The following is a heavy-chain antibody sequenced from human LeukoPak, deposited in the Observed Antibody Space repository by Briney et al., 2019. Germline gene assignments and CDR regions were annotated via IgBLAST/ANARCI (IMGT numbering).Heavy chain of an antibody. D-gene: IGHD5-18*01. CDR2: INPSGGST. CDR1: GYTFTSYY. Sequence: ASVKVSCKASGYTFTSYYMHWVRQAPGQGLEWMGIINPSGGSTSYAQKFQGRVTMTRDTSTSTVYMELSSLRSEDTAVYYCARVPVGYSYGKYYFDYWGQGTLVTVSS. CDR3: ARVPVGYSYGKYYFDY. V-gene: IGHV1-46*01. J-gene: IGHJ4*02.